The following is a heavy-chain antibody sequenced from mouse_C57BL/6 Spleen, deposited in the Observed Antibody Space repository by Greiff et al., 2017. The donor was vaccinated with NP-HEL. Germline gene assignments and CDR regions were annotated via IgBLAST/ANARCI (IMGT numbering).Heavy chain of an antibody. CDR1: GFTFSDYG. CDR2: ISSGSSTI. V-gene: IGHV5-17*01. CDR3: ARRDYDRAWFAY. J-gene: IGHJ3*01. D-gene: IGHD2-4*01. Sequence: EVKLQESGGGLVKPGGSLKLSCAASGFTFSDYGMHWVRQAPEKGLEWVAYISSGSSTIYYADTVKGRFTISRDNAKNTLFLQMTSLRSEDTAMYYCARRDYDRAWFAYWGQGTLVTVSA.